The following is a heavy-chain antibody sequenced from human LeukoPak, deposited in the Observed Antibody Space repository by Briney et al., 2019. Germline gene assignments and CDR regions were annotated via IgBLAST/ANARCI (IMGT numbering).Heavy chain of an antibody. Sequence: GGPLRLSCAASGNYWMHWVRQAPGKGLVWVSHVNSDGSWTSHADSVKGRFTISKDNAKNTVYLQMNNLRTEDTAVYYCVSFYETNWGRGTLVTVSS. D-gene: IGHD2-2*01. CDR3: VSFYETN. CDR2: VNSDGSWT. CDR1: GNYW. V-gene: IGHV3-74*01. J-gene: IGHJ4*02.